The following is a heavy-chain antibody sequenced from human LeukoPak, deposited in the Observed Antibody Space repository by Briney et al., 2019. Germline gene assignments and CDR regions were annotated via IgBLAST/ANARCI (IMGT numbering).Heavy chain of an antibody. J-gene: IGHJ6*02. CDR1: GFTFSSYW. CDR2: INHNGNVN. Sequence: GGSLRLSCAASGFTFSSYWMNWARQAPGKGLEWVAGINHNGNVNYYVDSVKGRFTVSRDNAKNSLYLQMSNLRAEDTAVYFCARGGGLDVWGQGATVTVSS. V-gene: IGHV3-7*03. CDR3: ARGGGLDV. D-gene: IGHD3-16*01.